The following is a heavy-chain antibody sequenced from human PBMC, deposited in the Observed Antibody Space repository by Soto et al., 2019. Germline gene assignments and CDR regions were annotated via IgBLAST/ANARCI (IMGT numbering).Heavy chain of an antibody. CDR1: GGSISSGGYY. Sequence: QVQLQESGPGLVKPSQTLSLTCTVSGGSISSGGYYWSWIRQHPGKGLEWIGYIYYSGSTYYNPSLKSRVNISVVTSKNQFSLKLSYVTAADTAVYYCAGDVDGSGEDHYYYSYMDVWGKGTTVTVSS. J-gene: IGHJ6*03. CDR3: AGDVDGSGEDHYYYSYMDV. V-gene: IGHV4-31*03. D-gene: IGHD3-10*01. CDR2: IYYSGST.